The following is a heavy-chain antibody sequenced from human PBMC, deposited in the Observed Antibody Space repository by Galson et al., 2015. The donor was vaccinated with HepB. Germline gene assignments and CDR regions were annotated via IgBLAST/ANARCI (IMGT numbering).Heavy chain of an antibody. CDR3: ARDGGYCSGGSCYSYNWFDP. Sequence: SVKVSCKASGYTYTNYYIYWVRQAPGQGLEWMGWINPNSGATNYAQKFQGGVTMTRDTSISTAYMELSSLRSEDTAVYYCARDGGYCSGGSCYSYNWFDPWGQGTLVTVSS. D-gene: IGHD2-15*01. J-gene: IGHJ5*02. V-gene: IGHV1-2*02. CDR2: INPNSGAT. CDR1: GYTYTNYY.